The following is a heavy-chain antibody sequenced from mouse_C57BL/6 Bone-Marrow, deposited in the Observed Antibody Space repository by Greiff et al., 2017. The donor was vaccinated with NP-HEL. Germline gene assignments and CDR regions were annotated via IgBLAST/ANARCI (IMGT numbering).Heavy chain of an antibody. CDR3: ARRGYGVYYYAKDY. CDR1: GFTFSDYG. J-gene: IGHJ4*01. V-gene: IGHV5-17*01. D-gene: IGHD2-2*01. Sequence: EVMLVESGGGLVKPGGSLKLSCAASGFTFSDYGLHWVRQAPEKGLEWVAYISSGSSTIYYADTVQGRFTLSRDNAKNPLFLQMTSLRSEDTAMYYCARRGYGVYYYAKDYWGQGASVTVSS. CDR2: ISSGSSTI.